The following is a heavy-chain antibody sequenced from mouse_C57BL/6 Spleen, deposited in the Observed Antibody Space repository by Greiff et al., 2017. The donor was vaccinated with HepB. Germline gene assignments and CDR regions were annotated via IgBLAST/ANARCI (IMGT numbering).Heavy chain of an antibody. D-gene: IGHD1-1*01. J-gene: IGHJ4*01. CDR2: IYPGDGDT. CDR1: GYAFSSYW. V-gene: IGHV1-80*01. CDR3: ARRDYYGRGMDY. Sequence: QVQLQQSGAELVKPGASVKISCKASGYAFSSYWMNWVKQRPGKGLEWIGQIYPGDGDTNYNGKFKGKATLTADKSSSTAYMQLSSLTSEDSAVYFCARRDYYGRGMDYWGQGTSVTVSS.